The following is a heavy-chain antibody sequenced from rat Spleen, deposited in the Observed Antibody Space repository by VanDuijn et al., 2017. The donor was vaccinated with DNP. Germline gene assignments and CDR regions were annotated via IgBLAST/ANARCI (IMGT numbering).Heavy chain of an antibody. V-gene: IGHV2-30*01. CDR3: ARWFY. Sequence: QVQLKESGPGLEQPSQTLSLTCTVSGFSLTSYNVHWVRQPTGKGLEWMGIIWTGGSTDYNSALKSRLSISRDTSKSQVFLKMNSVQTEDTAMYFCARWFYWGQGVMVTVSS. CDR1: GFSLTSYN. CDR2: IWTGGST. D-gene: IGHD1-12*03. J-gene: IGHJ2*01.